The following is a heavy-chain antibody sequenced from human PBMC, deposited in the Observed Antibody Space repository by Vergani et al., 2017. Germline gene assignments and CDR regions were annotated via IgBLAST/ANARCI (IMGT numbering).Heavy chain of an antibody. Sequence: QVQLLESGPGLLKPSETLSLTCSVSGYSITSCYYWSWLRQPAGKRLEWIGRIHTNGVIHYNPSLNSRATISVDTSRNQIPLKLTSVTATDTAIYFCARGNPCVDFDIWGQGTMITVSS. CDR1: GYSITSCYY. CDR3: ARGNPCVDFDI. V-gene: IGHV4-61*02. J-gene: IGHJ3*02. CDR2: IHTNGVI. D-gene: IGHD5-12*01.